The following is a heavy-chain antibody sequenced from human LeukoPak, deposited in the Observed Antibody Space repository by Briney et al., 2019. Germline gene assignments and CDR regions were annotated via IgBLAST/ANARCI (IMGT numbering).Heavy chain of an antibody. CDR1: GFTVSSNY. CDR2: IYSGGSA. Sequence: GGSLRLSCAASGFTVSSNYMSWVRQAPGKGLEWVSVIYSGGSAYYADSVKGRFTISRDNPKNTLYLQMNSLRAEDTAVYYCARGHQLPRHLYYFDYWGQGTLVTVSS. D-gene: IGHD2-2*01. V-gene: IGHV3-53*01. CDR3: ARGHQLPRHLYYFDY. J-gene: IGHJ4*02.